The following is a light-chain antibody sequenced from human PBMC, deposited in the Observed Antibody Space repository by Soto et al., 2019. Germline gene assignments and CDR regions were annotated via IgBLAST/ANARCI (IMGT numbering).Light chain of an antibody. CDR3: AAWDDSRSGWV. CDR2: RNN. CDR1: SSNIGSNN. J-gene: IGLJ3*02. V-gene: IGLV1-47*01. Sequence: QSVLTQPPSASGTSGQRVTISCSGSSSNIGSNNVDWYQHLPATAPKLLIYRNNKRPSGVPDRSSGAKSGTEASPASSGRRSEDEDEYYWAAWDDSRSGWVFGGGTKVTVL.